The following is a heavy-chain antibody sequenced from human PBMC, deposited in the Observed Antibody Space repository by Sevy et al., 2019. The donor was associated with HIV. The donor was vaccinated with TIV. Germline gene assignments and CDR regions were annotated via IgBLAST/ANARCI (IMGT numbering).Heavy chain of an antibody. CDR3: AKSRTGTTKYYFDY. CDR2: ISWNSGSK. V-gene: IGHV3-9*01. J-gene: IGHJ4*02. CDR1: GFTFDDYA. D-gene: IGHD1-7*01. Sequence: GGSLRLSCAASGFTFDDYAMHWVRQAPGKGLEWVSGISWNSGSKGYADSVNGRFTISRGNAKNSLYLQMNSLRAEDTALYYCAKSRTGTTKYYFDYWGQGTLVTVSS.